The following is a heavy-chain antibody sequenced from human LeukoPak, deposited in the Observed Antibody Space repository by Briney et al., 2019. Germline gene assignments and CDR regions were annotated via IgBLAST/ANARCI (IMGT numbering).Heavy chain of an antibody. CDR3: ARDRAVAGLFDN. J-gene: IGHJ4*02. CDR1: GFTFSTYW. V-gene: IGHV3-7*01. CDR2: IKEDGGEQ. D-gene: IGHD6-19*01. Sequence: GGSLRLSCAASGFTFSTYWMTWVRQTPGKGLEWVANIKEDGGEQNYVDSVEGRFTISRDNTKNSVFLQMNSLGAEDTAVYYCARDRAVAGLFDNWGQGTLVTVSS.